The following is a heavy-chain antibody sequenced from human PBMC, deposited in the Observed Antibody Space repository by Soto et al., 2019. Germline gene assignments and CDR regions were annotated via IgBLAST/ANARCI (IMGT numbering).Heavy chain of an antibody. CDR2: IYYSGST. Sequence: SETLSLTCTVSGGSISSSSYYWGWIRQPPGKGLEWIGSIYYSGSTYYNPSLKSRVTISVDTSKNHFSLKLSSVNAADTAVYYCARLEYYDSSGYYYVPPYFDYWGQGTLVTVSS. J-gene: IGHJ4*02. D-gene: IGHD3-22*01. V-gene: IGHV4-39*01. CDR1: GGSISSSSYY. CDR3: ARLEYYDSSGYYYVPPYFDY.